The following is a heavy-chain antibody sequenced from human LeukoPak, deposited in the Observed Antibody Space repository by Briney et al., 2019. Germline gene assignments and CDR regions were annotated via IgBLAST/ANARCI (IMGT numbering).Heavy chain of an antibody. CDR2: IYHSGST. CDR3: ARGIAVAGPPFFYDY. Sequence: SETLSLTCAVSGYSISSGYYWGWIRPPPGKGLEWIGSIYHSGSTYYNPSLKSRVTISVDTSKNQFSLKLSSVTAADTAEYYCARGIAVAGPPFFYDYWGQGTLVTVSS. CDR1: GYSISSGYY. D-gene: IGHD6-19*01. J-gene: IGHJ4*02. V-gene: IGHV4-38-2*01.